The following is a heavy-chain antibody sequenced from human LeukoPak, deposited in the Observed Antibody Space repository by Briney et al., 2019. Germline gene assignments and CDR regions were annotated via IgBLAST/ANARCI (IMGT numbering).Heavy chain of an antibody. CDR2: IIPIFATA. CDR3: ARGRKDIVVVPAAPYYYYYMDV. CDR1: GGTFSSYA. D-gene: IGHD2-2*01. Sequence: GASVKVSCKASGGTFSSYAISWVRQAPGQGLEWMGGIIPIFATANYAQKFQGRVTITADESTSTAYMELSSLRSEDTAVYYCARGRKDIVVVPAAPYYYYYMDVWGKGTTVTISS. J-gene: IGHJ6*03. V-gene: IGHV1-69*13.